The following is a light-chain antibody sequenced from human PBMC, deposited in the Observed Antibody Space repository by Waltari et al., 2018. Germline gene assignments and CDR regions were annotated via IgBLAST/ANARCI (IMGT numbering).Light chain of an antibody. CDR3: QVWASGTYI. CDR1: NIGSKS. J-gene: IGLJ1*01. V-gene: IGLV3-9*01. Sequence: SYELTDSISVSVAMGQTAKIACGVDNIGSKSFHWYQQKPGQPPILVIYRDSWRPSGIPERFSGSNSGNTATLTISRAQVVDEADYFCQVWASGTYIFAGGTKLTVL. CDR2: RDS.